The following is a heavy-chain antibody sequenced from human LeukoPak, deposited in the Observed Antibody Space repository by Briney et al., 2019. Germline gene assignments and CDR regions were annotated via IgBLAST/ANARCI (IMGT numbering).Heavy chain of an antibody. CDR2: ICSGGST. CDR1: GFTFSSYA. J-gene: IGHJ4*02. Sequence: PGGSLRLSCAASGFTFSSYAMSWVRQAPGKGLAWLSVICSGGSTYYADSVKGRFTISRDNSKNTVYLQMNSLRVEDTAVYYCTRGGSVPATRSFDYWGQGTLVTVSS. V-gene: IGHV3-66*01. CDR3: TRGGSVPATRSFDY. D-gene: IGHD6-19*01.